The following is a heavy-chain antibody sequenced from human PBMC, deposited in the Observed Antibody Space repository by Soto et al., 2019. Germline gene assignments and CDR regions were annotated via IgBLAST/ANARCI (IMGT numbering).Heavy chain of an antibody. CDR2: ISSSSTI. D-gene: IGHD2-15*01. Sequence: KGLEWVSYISSSSTIYFTDSVRGRFTISRDNAKNSLYLQMNSLRAEDTAVYYCVFFFQAEDGIRDTVPVSAFLLNRSSDL. CDR3: VFFFQAEDGIRDTVPVSAFLLNRSSDL. V-gene: IGHV3-48*01. J-gene: IGHJ2*01.